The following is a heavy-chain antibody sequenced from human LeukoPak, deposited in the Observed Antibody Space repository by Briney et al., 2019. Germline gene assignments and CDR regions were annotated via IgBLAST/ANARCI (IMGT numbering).Heavy chain of an antibody. D-gene: IGHD4-23*01. CDR3: ARGAQDYGGHSDYNDAFDI. CDR1: GGSISGYY. J-gene: IGHJ3*02. CDR2: IYTSGST. V-gene: IGHV4-4*07. Sequence: SETLSLTCTVSGGSISGYYWCWIRQPPGKGLEWIGRIYTSGSTNYNPSRKSRVPMSVDTSKNQFSLKLSYVTAADTAVYYGARGAQDYGGHSDYNDAFDIWGQGTMVTVSS.